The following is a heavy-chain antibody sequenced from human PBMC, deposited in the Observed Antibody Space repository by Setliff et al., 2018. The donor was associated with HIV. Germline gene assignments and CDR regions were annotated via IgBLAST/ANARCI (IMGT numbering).Heavy chain of an antibody. CDR1: GYRFTSYW. J-gene: IGHJ4*02. CDR2: IYPGDSNT. CDR3: ATPISITSGSAFDY. Sequence: GESLKISCKGSGYRFTSYWIDWVRQTPGKGLEWMGIIYPGDSNTKYSPSFQGQVTLSVDKSISTAYLQWSSLKASDTAMYYCATPISITSGSAFDYWGQGTLVTVS. V-gene: IGHV5-51*01. D-gene: IGHD2-2*01.